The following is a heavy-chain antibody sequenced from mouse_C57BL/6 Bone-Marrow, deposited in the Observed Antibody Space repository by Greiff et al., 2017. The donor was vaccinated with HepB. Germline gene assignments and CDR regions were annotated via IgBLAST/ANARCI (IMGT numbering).Heavy chain of an antibody. Sequence: VQLQQSGPELVKPGASVKIPCKASGYTFTDYNMDWVKQSHGKSLEWIGDVNPNNGGTIYNQKFKGKATLTVDKSSSTAYMELRSLTSEDTAVYYCARRLGREYYFDYWGQGTTLTVSS. CDR1: GYTFTDYN. CDR3: ARRLGREYYFDY. J-gene: IGHJ2*01. CDR2: VNPNNGGT. V-gene: IGHV1-18*01. D-gene: IGHD4-1*01.